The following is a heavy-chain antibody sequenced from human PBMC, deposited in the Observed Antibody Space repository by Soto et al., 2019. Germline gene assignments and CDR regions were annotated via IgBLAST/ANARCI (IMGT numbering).Heavy chain of an antibody. J-gene: IGHJ4*02. D-gene: IGHD3-10*01. V-gene: IGHV4-31*03. Sequence: QVQLQESGPGLVKPSQTLSLTCTVSGGSISSGGYYWSWIRQHPGKGLEWIGYIYYSGSTYYNPSLKSRVTISVDTSKNQFSLKLSSVTAADTAVYYCARERRQYYMVREPNFDYWGQGTLVTVSS. CDR2: IYYSGST. CDR3: ARERRQYYMVREPNFDY. CDR1: GGSISSGGYY.